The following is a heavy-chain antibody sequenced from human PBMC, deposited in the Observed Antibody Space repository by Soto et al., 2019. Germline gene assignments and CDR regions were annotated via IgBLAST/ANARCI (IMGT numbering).Heavy chain of an antibody. V-gene: IGHV4-39*01. Sequence: SETLSLTCTVSGSSISSSSYYWGWIRQPPGKGLEWIGSIYYSGSTYYNPSLKSRVTISVDTSKNQFSLKLSSVTAADTAVYYCARPLHDYTYYMDVWGKGTTVTVSS. D-gene: IGHD4-4*01. CDR1: GSSISSSSYY. CDR3: ARPLHDYTYYMDV. CDR2: IYYSGST. J-gene: IGHJ6*03.